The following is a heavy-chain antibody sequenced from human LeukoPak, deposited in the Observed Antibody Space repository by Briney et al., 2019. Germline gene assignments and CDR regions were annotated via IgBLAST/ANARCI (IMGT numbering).Heavy chain of an antibody. Sequence: SVKVSCKASGGTFSSYAISWVRQAPGQGLEWMGGIIPIFGTANYAQKFQGRVTITTDESTSTAYMELSSLRSEDTAVYYCARVNDYGDFYFDYWGQGTLVTVSS. CDR1: GGTFSSYA. J-gene: IGHJ4*02. V-gene: IGHV1-69*05. CDR3: ARVNDYGDFYFDY. CDR2: IIPIFGTA. D-gene: IGHD4-17*01.